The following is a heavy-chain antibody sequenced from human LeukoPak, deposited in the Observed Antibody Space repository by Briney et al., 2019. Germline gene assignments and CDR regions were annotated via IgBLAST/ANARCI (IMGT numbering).Heavy chain of an antibody. V-gene: IGHV4-30-2*01. CDR2: IYHSGST. CDR3: ARGARYCSSTSCYPFDP. D-gene: IGHD2-2*01. J-gene: IGHJ5*02. CDR1: GGSISSGGYS. Sequence: PSQTLSLTCAVSGGSISSGGYSWSWIRQPPGKGLEWIGYIYHSGSTYYSPSLKSRVPISVDRSKNQFSLKLSSVTAADTAVYYCARGARYCSSTSCYPFDPWGQGTLVTVSS.